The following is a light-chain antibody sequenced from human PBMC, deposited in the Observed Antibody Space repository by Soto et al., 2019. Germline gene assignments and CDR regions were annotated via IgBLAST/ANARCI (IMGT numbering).Light chain of an antibody. Sequence: EIVLTQSPGTLSLSPGERATLSCRASQSVRSSYLAWYQQKPGQAPRLLIYGASSRATGIPDRFSGSGSGTDFTLTISRLDPEDFAVYYCQKYGSSPETFGQGTKVEIK. J-gene: IGKJ1*01. CDR3: QKYGSSPET. CDR2: GAS. CDR1: QSVRSSY. V-gene: IGKV3-20*01.